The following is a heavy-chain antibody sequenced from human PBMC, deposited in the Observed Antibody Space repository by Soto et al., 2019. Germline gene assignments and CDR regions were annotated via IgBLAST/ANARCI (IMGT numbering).Heavy chain of an antibody. CDR2: ISWNSGSI. J-gene: IGHJ4*02. Sequence: GGSLRLSCAASGFTFSSYDMHWVRQAPGKGLEWVSGISWNSGSIGYADSVKGRFTISRDNAKNSLYLQMNSLRAEDTALYYCAKDRSSWPVYFDYWGQGTLVTVSS. CDR3: AKDRSSWPVYFDY. CDR1: GFTFSSYD. V-gene: IGHV3-9*01. D-gene: IGHD6-13*01.